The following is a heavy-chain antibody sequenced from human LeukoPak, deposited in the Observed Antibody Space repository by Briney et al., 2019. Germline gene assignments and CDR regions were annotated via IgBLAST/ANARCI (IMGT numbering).Heavy chain of an antibody. Sequence: GGSLRLSCAAAGFTFTNAWRRWVRQAPGKGLEGVGRIKSKTYCGTTDYAAPVKGRFTISTDDSKNTLYLQMNSLKTEDTAVYYCTTYRLYGSGSYQVDSWGQGTLVTVSS. J-gene: IGHJ4*02. CDR1: GFTFTNAW. CDR2: IKSKTYCGTT. D-gene: IGHD3-10*01. V-gene: IGHV3-15*01. CDR3: TTYRLYGSGSYQVDS.